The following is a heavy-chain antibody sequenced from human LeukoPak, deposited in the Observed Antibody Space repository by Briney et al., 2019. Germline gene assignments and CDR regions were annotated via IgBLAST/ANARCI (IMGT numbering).Heavy chain of an antibody. J-gene: IGHJ3*02. D-gene: IGHD3-10*01. CDR2: ISAYNGNT. CDR3: ARDTMVRGVIISFAAFDI. V-gene: IGHV1-18*04. CDR1: GYTFTGYY. Sequence: ASVKVSCKPSGYTFTGYYIQWVRQAPGQGLEWMGWISAYNGNTNYAQKLQGRVTMTTDTSTSTAYMELRSLRSDDTAVYYCARDTMVRGVIISFAAFDIWGQGTMVTVSS.